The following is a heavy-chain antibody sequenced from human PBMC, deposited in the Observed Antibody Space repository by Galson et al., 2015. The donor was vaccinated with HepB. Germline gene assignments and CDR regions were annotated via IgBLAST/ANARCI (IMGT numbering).Heavy chain of an antibody. CDR1: GFTFSTYA. Sequence: SLRLSCAASGFTFSTYAMNWVRQAPGKGLEWVSVIVGSGGSTYYADSVKGRFTISRDNSKNTLYLQMNSLRAEDTAVYYCAKDHEWRDGFSSGWNNWYFDLWGRGTLVTVSS. CDR2: IVGSGGST. CDR3: AKDHEWRDGFSSGWNNWYFDL. V-gene: IGHV3-23*01. D-gene: IGHD6-19*01. J-gene: IGHJ2*01.